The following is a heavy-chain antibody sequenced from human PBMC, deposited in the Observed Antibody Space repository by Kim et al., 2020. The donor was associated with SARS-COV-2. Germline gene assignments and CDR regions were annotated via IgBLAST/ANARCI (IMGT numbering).Heavy chain of an antibody. CDR2: N. Sequence: NDYAVSVKSRITINPATSKNQFSLQLNSVTPEDTAVYYCAREAVAGYFDYWGQGTLVTVSS. V-gene: IGHV6-1*01. D-gene: IGHD6-19*01. J-gene: IGHJ4*02. CDR3: AREAVAGYFDY.